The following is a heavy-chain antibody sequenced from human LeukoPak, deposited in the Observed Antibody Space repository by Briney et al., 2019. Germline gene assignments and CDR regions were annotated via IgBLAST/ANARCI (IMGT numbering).Heavy chain of an antibody. CDR1: GFSFSSYG. V-gene: IGHV3-30*02. CDR3: AKDTKWELNAYYIDY. D-gene: IGHD1-26*01. J-gene: IGHJ4*02. Sequence: GGSLRLSCEASGFSFSSYGLHWVRQAPGEGLEWVAFIRYEYYADSVKGRFTISRDKSKNTLSLQMNNLRVDDTAVYYCAKDTKWELNAYYIDYWGQGTLVTVSS. CDR2: IRYE.